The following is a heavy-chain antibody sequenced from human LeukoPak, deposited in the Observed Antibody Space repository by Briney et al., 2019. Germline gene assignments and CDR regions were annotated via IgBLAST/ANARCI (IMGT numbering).Heavy chain of an antibody. J-gene: IGHJ3*02. V-gene: IGHV3-23*01. CDR1: GFTFSSYA. CDR2: ISGSGGST. Sequence: RAGGSLRLSCAASGFTFSSYAMSWVRQAPGKGLEWVSAISGSGGSTYYADSVKGRFTISRDNSKNTLYLQMNSLRAEDTAVYYCAKVMSSSWYLAFDIWGQGTMVTVSS. D-gene: IGHD6-13*01. CDR3: AKVMSSSWYLAFDI.